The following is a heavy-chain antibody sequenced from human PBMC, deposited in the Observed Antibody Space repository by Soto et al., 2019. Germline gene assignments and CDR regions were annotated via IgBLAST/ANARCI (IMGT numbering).Heavy chain of an antibody. CDR1: GFTFTNYA. CDR2: ISGSGGST. Sequence: EVQLLESGGGLVQPGGSLRLSCAASGFTFTNYAMNWFRQAPGKGLEWVSVISGSGGSTHYADSVKGRFFISGDNSKSTMYLQVNSLRAEDTAVYYCARNLGNRSGYYYYYTLEVWGQGTAVTVSS. D-gene: IGHD6-25*01. J-gene: IGHJ6*02. CDR3: ARNLGNRSGYYYYYTLEV. V-gene: IGHV3-23*01.